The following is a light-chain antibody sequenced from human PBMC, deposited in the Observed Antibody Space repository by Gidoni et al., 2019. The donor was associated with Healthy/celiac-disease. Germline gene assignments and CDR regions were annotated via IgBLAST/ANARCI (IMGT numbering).Light chain of an antibody. CDR2: KAS. CDR1: QSISCW. CDR3: QQYNSYWT. Sequence: DIKTTQYPSTLSASVGDIVTITCLASQSISCWLAWYQQTPGKAPKLLFYKASSLESGVPSMFSGSGAGTEFTLTISSLQPDDFATYYCQQYNSYWTFGQGTKVEIK. V-gene: IGKV1-5*03. J-gene: IGKJ1*01.